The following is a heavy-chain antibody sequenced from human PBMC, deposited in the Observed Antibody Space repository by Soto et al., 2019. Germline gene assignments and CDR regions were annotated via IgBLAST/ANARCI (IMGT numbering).Heavy chain of an antibody. CDR2: IYYSGST. D-gene: IGHD6-25*01. J-gene: IGHJ5*02. CDR3: ARSRVRSSGWDPNWFDP. Sequence: SETLSLTCTVSGGSISSYYWSWIRQPPGKGLEWIGYIYYSGSTNYNPSLKSRVTISVDTSKNQFSLKLSSVTAADTAVYYCARSRVRSSGWDPNWFDPWGQGTLVTVSS. CDR1: GGSISSYY. V-gene: IGHV4-59*01.